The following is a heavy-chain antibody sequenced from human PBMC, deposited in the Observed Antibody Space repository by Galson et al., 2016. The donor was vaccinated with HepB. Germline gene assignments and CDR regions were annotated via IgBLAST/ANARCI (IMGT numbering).Heavy chain of an antibody. Sequence: SLRLSCAASGFTFSTNWMHWVRQAPGKGLVWVSRVNGDGTITDYADSVKGRFTISRGNAENTLYLQMNSLRVEDTAVYYCARDRGGSAGAFNWFDPWGQGTLATVSS. CDR2: VNGDGTIT. J-gene: IGHJ5*02. CDR3: ARDRGGSAGAFNWFDP. D-gene: IGHD3-10*01. CDR1: GFTFSTNW. V-gene: IGHV3-74*01.